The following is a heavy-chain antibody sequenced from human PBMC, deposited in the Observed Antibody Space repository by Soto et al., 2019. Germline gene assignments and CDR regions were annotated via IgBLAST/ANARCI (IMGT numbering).Heavy chain of an antibody. J-gene: IGHJ3*01. V-gene: IGHV3-53*01. CDR1: GFTVSGKRY. CDR3: ASWHEREHAYDV. CDR2: LYDVDGT. D-gene: IGHD1-1*01. Sequence: GGSLRLSCAALGFTVSGKRYVAWVRQAPGKGLEWISALYDVDGTFYADSVKGRFTTSSDSSKTTVYLQMNGLGPDDTAVYYCASWHEREHAYDVWGRGTTVTVSS.